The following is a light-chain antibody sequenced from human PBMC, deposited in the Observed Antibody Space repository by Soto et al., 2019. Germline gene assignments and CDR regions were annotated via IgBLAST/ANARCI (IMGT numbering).Light chain of an antibody. CDR3: QQYHNWPPIT. CDR2: GAS. V-gene: IGKV3-15*01. Sequence: EIVMTQSPATLSVSPGERATLSCRASQSVSNSLAWYQLKPGQAPRLLSYGASTRTTGIPARFSGSGSGTEFTLTITSLQSEDFAVYYCQQYHNWPPITFGQGTRLEIK. J-gene: IGKJ5*01. CDR1: QSVSNS.